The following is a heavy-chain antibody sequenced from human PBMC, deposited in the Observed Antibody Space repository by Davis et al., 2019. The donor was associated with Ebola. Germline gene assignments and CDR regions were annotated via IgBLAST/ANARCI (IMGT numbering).Heavy chain of an antibody. CDR3: ARGDPPGYCSSTSCQTSGYFDY. V-gene: IGHV1-69*13. Sequence: SVKVSCKASGGTFSSYAISWVRQAPGQGLEWMGGFLPIFGTANYAQTFQGRVTITADESTSTAYMELGSLRSEDTAVYYCARGDPPGYCSSTSCQTSGYFDYWGQGTLVTVSS. J-gene: IGHJ4*02. CDR1: GGTFSSYA. CDR2: FLPIFGTA. D-gene: IGHD2-2*01.